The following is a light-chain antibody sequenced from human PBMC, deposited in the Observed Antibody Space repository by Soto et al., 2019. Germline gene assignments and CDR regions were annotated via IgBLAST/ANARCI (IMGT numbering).Light chain of an antibody. V-gene: IGKV1-5*03. J-gene: IGKJ1*01. Sequence: EMTQSHSTLSASVGDRVTITFRASQSISSWLAWYQQKPGKAPKLLIYKASSLESGVPSRFSGSGSGTEFTLTISSLQPDDFATYYCQQYNSYWTFGQGTKVAIK. CDR3: QQYNSYWT. CDR1: QSISSW. CDR2: KAS.